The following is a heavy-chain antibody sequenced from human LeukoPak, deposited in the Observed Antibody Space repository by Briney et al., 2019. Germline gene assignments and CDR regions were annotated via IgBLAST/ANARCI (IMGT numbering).Heavy chain of an antibody. D-gene: IGHD4-17*01. J-gene: IGHJ6*03. CDR1: GGTFSSYA. V-gene: IGHV1-69*13. CDR2: IIPIFGTA. CDR3: ARGPYGDPPYYYYYMDV. Sequence: SVKVSCKASGGTFSSYAISWVRQAPGQGLEWMGGIIPIFGTANYAQKFQGRVTITADESTSTAYMELSSLRSEDTAVYYCARGPYGDPPYYYYYMDVWGKGTTVTISS.